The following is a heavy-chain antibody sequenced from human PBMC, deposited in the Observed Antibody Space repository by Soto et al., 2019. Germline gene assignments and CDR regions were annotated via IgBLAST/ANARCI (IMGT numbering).Heavy chain of an antibody. CDR2: IYPGDSDT. V-gene: IGHV5-51*01. J-gene: IGHJ6*02. Sequence: GESLKISCKGSGYTFTDYWIGWVRQLPGKGLEWMGIIYPGDSDTRYSPSFQGHVTITVDESTSTAYMELSSLRSEDTAVYYCARARVTRDYYYYGMDVWGQGTTVTVSS. CDR3: ARARVTRDYYYYGMDV. D-gene: IGHD4-4*01. CDR1: GYTFTDYW.